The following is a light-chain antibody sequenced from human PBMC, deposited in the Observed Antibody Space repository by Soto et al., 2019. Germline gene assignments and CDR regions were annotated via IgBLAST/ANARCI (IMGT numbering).Light chain of an antibody. Sequence: EVVLTQSPATLSLSPGERATLSCRASQSVSSYLAWYHQQPGQAPRLLIYDASNRATAIPARFSGSGSGTYFTLSISSLEPEDFAVYYCQQRSNWPPYTFGHGTKLDIK. CDR2: DAS. V-gene: IGKV3-11*01. CDR3: QQRSNWPPYT. CDR1: QSVSSY. J-gene: IGKJ2*01.